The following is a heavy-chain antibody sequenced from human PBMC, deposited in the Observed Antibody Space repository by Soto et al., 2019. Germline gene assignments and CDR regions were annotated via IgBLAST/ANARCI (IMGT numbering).Heavy chain of an antibody. J-gene: IGHJ3*01. CDR2: IIPMLPVT. CDR3: SIGSRSAETFDV. CDR1: GGTFNTYT. V-gene: IGHV1-69*02. D-gene: IGHD2-2*01. Sequence: QVHLIQSGAEVKKPGSSVKVSCKAAGGTFNTYTLFWVRQAPGHGLEWMGRIIPMLPVTNSAQKFQGRLTITAHNSTGTAFMELTSLTSDDTAVYYCSIGSRSAETFDVWGQGTMVTVSS.